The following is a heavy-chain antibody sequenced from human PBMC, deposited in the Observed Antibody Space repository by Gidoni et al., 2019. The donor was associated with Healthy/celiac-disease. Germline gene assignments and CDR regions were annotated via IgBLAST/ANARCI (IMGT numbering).Heavy chain of an antibody. CDR2: ISGSGGST. V-gene: IGHV3-23*01. J-gene: IGHJ4*02. D-gene: IGHD3-9*01. CDR3: AKVGVLLRYFDWLLYRGLMYFDY. CDR1: GFTFSSYA. Sequence: EVQLLESGGGLVQPGGSLRLSCAASGFTFSSYAMSWVRQAPGKGLEWVSAISGSGGSTYYADSVKGRFTISRDNSKNTLYLQMNSLRAEDTAVYYCAKVGVLLRYFDWLLYRGLMYFDYWGQGTLVTVSS.